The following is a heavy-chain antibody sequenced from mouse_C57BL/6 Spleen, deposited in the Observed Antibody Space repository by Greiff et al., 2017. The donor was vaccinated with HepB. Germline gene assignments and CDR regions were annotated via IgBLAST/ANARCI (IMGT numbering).Heavy chain of an antibody. Sequence: ESGPGLVKPSQSLSLTCSVTGYSITSGYYWNWIRQFPGNKLEWMGYISYDGSNNYNPSLKNRISITRDTSKNQFFLKLNSVTTEDTATYYCARADYSNYGWYFDVWGTGTTVTVSS. D-gene: IGHD2-5*01. CDR2: ISYDGSN. J-gene: IGHJ1*03. CDR3: ARADYSNYGWYFDV. V-gene: IGHV3-6*01. CDR1: GYSITSGYY.